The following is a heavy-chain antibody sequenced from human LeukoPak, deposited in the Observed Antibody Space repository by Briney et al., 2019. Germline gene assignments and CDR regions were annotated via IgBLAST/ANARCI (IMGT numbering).Heavy chain of an antibody. Sequence: PSETLSLTCTVSGYSISSGYYWGWIRQPPGKGLEWIGSIYHSGSTYYNPSLKSRVTISVDTSKNQFSLKLSSVTAADTAVYYCARLDLGYCSSTSCYHGDYWGQGTLVTVSS. J-gene: IGHJ4*02. D-gene: IGHD2-2*01. CDR3: ARLDLGYCSSTSCYHGDY. CDR1: GYSISSGYY. V-gene: IGHV4-38-2*02. CDR2: IYHSGST.